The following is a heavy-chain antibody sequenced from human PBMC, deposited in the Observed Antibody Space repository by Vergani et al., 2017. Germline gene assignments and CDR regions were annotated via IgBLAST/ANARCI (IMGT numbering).Heavy chain of an antibody. V-gene: IGHV1-18*04. CDR2: ISAYNGNT. J-gene: IGHJ6*02. CDR1: GYTFTSYG. Sequence: QVQLVQSGAEVKKPGASVKVSCKASGYTFTSYGISWVRQAPGQGLEWMGWISAYNGNTNYAQKLQGRVTMTTDTSTSTAYRELRSLRSDDTAVYYCARDPDSVVVPAAPYYYYYYGMDVWGQGTTVTVSS. CDR3: ARDPDSVVVPAAPYYYYYYGMDV. D-gene: IGHD2-2*01.